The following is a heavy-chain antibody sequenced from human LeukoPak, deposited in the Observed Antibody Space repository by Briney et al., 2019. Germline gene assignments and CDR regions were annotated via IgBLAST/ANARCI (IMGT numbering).Heavy chain of an antibody. CDR3: ARRLGCSGGSCYLMYYYYGMDV. D-gene: IGHD2-15*01. CDR1: GASINTRDYY. V-gene: IGHV4-31*03. J-gene: IGHJ6*02. Sequence: PSETLSLTCNVAGASINTRDYYWSWIRQLPGKGLEWIGYVSYVGRSYNNPSLKSRLTLSVDTSSNQFSLRLVSVTAADTAVYYCARRLGCSGGSCYLMYYYYGMDVWGQGTTVTVSS. CDR2: VSYVGRS.